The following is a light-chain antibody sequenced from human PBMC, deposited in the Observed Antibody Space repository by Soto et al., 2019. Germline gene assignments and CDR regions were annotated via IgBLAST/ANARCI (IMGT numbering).Light chain of an antibody. J-gene: IGKJ1*01. CDR1: QNINNW. CDR2: DAS. V-gene: IGKV1-5*01. Sequence: DIQMTQSPSTLSASIGDRVTITCRASQNINNWIAWYQQKPGKAPKFLIYDASTLESGVPSRFSGSGSGTEFTLTISSLQSEDIAVYYCQQYNKWPQTFGQGTKVDIK. CDR3: QQYNKWPQT.